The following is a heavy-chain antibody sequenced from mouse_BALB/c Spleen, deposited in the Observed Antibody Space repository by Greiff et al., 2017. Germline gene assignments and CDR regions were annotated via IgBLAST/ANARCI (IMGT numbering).Heavy chain of an antibody. CDR1: GFTFSSYG. CDR2: INSNGGST. J-gene: IGHJ2*01. V-gene: IGHV5-6-3*01. D-gene: IGHD1-2*01. CDR3: AREMDYGEFED. Sequence: DVKLVESGGGLVQPGGSLKLSCAASGFTFSSYGMSWVRQTPDKRLELVATINSNGGSTYYPDSVKGRFTISRDNAKNTLYLQMSSLKSEDTAMYYCAREMDYGEFEDWGEGTTLT.